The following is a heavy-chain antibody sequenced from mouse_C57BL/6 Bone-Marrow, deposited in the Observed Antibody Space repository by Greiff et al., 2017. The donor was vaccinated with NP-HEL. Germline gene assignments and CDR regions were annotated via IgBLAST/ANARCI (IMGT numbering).Heavy chain of an antibody. CDR2: IYPGSGST. D-gene: IGHD1-1*01. Sequence: QVQLQQPGAELVKPGASVKMSCKASGYTFTSYWITWVKQRPGQGLEWIGDIYPGSGSTNYNEKFKSKATLTVDTSSSTAYMQLSSLTSEDSAVCYCAEDPDYYDSSNVDAMDYWGQGTAVTVSS. V-gene: IGHV1-55*01. CDR3: AEDPDYYDSSNVDAMDY. CDR1: GYTFTSYW. J-gene: IGHJ4*01.